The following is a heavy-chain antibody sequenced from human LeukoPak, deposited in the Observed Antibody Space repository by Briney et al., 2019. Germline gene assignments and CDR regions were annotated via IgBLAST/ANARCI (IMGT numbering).Heavy chain of an antibody. D-gene: IGHD2-8*01. V-gene: IGHV4-39*01. J-gene: IGHJ4*02. Sequence: PSETLSLTCTVSRDSMSSSSYYCGWTRQPPGKGLEWIGNIYYTGSAHYNPSLKSRVTISVGMYKNQFYLRLSSVTTADTAEFYCARLNGVMDYFDYWGQGTLVTVSS. CDR1: RDSMSSSSYY. CDR3: ARLNGVMDYFDY. CDR2: IYYTGSA.